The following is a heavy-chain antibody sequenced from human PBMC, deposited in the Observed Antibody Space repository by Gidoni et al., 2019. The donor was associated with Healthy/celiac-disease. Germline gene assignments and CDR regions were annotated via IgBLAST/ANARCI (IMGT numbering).Heavy chain of an antibody. Sequence: QVQLVESGGGVVQPGRSLRLSCAASGFTFSSYAMHWVRQAPGKGLEWVAVISYDGSNKYYADSVKGRFTISRDNSKNTLYLQMNSLRAEDTAVYYCARDIVVVPAAHPITYYYYGMDVWGQGTTVTVSS. CDR3: ARDIVVVPAAHPITYYYYGMDV. CDR2: ISYDGSNK. D-gene: IGHD2-2*01. J-gene: IGHJ6*02. CDR1: GFTFSSYA. V-gene: IGHV3-30-3*01.